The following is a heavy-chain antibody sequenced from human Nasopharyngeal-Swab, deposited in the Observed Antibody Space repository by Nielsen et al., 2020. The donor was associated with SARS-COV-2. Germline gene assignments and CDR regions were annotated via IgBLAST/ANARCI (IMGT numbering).Heavy chain of an antibody. Sequence: GGSLRLSCAASGFTFSSYGMHWVRQAPGKGLAWVAVISYDGSNKYYADSVKGRFTISRDNSKNTMYLQMNSLRAEDTAVYYCAKVGGGYYDFWSGYLGGSDYWGQGTLVTVSS. CDR1: GFTFSSYG. D-gene: IGHD3-3*01. CDR2: ISYDGSNK. V-gene: IGHV3-30*18. CDR3: AKVGGGYYDFWSGYLGGSDY. J-gene: IGHJ4*02.